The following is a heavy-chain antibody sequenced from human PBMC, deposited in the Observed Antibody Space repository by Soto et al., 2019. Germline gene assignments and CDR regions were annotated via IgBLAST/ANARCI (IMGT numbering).Heavy chain of an antibody. CDR2: TYYRSKWYN. Sequence: LSLTCAISGXSVSSNSAAWKWIRQSPSRGLEWLGRTYYRSKWYNDYAVSVKSRITINPDTSKNQFSLQLNSVTPEDTAVYYCARDEAGGNLGYFRYWGQGTLVTVSS. CDR3: ARDEAGGNLGYFRY. CDR1: GXSVSSNSAA. J-gene: IGHJ4*02. V-gene: IGHV6-1*01. D-gene: IGHD2-15*01.